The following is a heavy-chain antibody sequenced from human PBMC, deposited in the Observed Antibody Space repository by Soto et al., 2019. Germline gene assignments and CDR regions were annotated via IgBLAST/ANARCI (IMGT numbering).Heavy chain of an antibody. CDR2: ISRDGNNK. Sequence: QTGGSLRLSCATSGFTFRFYDMHWVRQAPGKGLEWLAVISRDGNNKDYGDSVKGRFTISRDNSKNTLFLQMNSLRDEDSAVYYCAKDAYTPIRTTAHDAGGLDHWGRGTLVTVSS. D-gene: IGHD4-17*01. CDR3: AKDAYTPIRTTAHDAGGLDH. V-gene: IGHV3-30*18. CDR1: GFTFRFYD. J-gene: IGHJ4*02.